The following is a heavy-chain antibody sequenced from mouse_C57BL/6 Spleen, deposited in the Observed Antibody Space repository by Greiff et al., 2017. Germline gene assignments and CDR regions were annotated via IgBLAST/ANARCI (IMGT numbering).Heavy chain of an antibody. J-gene: IGHJ2*01. CDR1: GYTFTSYW. CDR3: ARRPPGGY. D-gene: IGHD1-1*02. Sequence: QVQLQQPGAELVKPGASVKLSCKASGYTFTSYWMQWVKQRPGQGLEWIGEIDPSDSYTNYNQKFKGKATLTVDTASSTAYMQLSSLTSEDSAVYYCARRPPGGYWGQGTTLTVSS. V-gene: IGHV1-50*01. CDR2: IDPSDSYT.